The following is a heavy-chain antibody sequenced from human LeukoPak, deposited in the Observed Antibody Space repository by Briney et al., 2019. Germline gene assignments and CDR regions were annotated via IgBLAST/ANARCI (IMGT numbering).Heavy chain of an antibody. D-gene: IGHD1-14*01. CDR3: ATDRIHRGFEY. J-gene: IGHJ4*02. CDR1: GFIFRDYY. Sequence: GGSLRLSCAASGFIFRDYYMSWVRQAPGKGLEWVALIKQDGSERYYVDSVKGRFTISRDNAKNSLYLQMNSPRAEDTAVYYCATDRIHRGFEYWGQGTLVTVSS. CDR2: IKQDGSER. V-gene: IGHV3-7*01.